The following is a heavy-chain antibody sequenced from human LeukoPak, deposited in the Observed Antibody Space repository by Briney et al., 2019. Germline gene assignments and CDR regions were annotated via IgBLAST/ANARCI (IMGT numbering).Heavy chain of an antibody. CDR2: IYYSGST. Sequence: SETLSPTYTVSGGSISSGGYYWSWIRQHPGKGLEWFGYIYYSGSTYYTPSLKTRVTISVDTSKNQFSLKLSSVTAADTAVYYCARDRRHIVVAWGQGTLVTVSS. CDR3: ARDRRHIVVA. CDR1: GGSISSGGYY. V-gene: IGHV4-31*03. D-gene: IGHD2-21*01. J-gene: IGHJ5*02.